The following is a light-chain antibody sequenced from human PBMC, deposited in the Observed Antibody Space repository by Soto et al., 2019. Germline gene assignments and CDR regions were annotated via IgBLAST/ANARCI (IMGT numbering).Light chain of an antibody. J-gene: IGKJ2*01. V-gene: IGKV1-39*01. CDR1: QSISSS. CDR3: QQTFTTPHT. CDR2: AAS. Sequence: DIQMTQSPSSLSASVGDSVTITCRASQSISSSLNWYQQKPGKAPRLLIYAASTLQSGVPSGFSGSGSGTDFALTISSLQPENFATYSCQQTFTTPHTFGQGTKVDIK.